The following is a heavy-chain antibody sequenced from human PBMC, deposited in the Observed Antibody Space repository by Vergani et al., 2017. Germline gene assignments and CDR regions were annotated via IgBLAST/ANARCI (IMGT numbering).Heavy chain of an antibody. CDR2: ISSGSSYI. CDR1: GFTFSSYT. D-gene: IGHD3-3*01. J-gene: IGHJ4*02. V-gene: IGHV3-21*01. Sequence: EVQLVESGGGLVKPGGSLRLSCAASGFTFSSYTMNWVRQAPGKGLEWVSSISSGSSYIYYADSVKGRFINSRDNAKNSLYLQMNSLRAEDTAVYYCARKIFGEGGHYWGQGTLVTVSS. CDR3: ARKIFGEGGHY.